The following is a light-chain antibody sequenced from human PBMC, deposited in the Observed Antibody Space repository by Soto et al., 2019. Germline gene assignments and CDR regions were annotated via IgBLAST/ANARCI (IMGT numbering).Light chain of an antibody. CDR1: SSDVGGYNY. CDR3: SSYRSFSTLV. CDR2: EAS. Sequence: QSALTQPASVSGSPGQSITISCTGTSSDVGGYNYVSWYQQHPGKAPKLMIYEASNRPSGVSTRFSGSKSGNTASLTISGLQAEDEADYYCSSYRSFSTLVFGTGTQLTVL. V-gene: IGLV2-14*01. J-gene: IGLJ6*01.